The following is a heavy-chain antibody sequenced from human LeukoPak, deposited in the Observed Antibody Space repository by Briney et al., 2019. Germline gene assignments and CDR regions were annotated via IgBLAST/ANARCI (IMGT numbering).Heavy chain of an antibody. Sequence: GGSLRLSCEASKFTFSNYWMSWVRQAPGKGLEWVASIKDDGSQKNYVDSVRGRFTISRDNAKASLFLQMNSLSSADTAVYYCARRNAGTWWSFDSWGQGTLVTVSS. J-gene: IGHJ4*02. CDR1: KFTFSNYW. CDR3: ARRNAGTWWSFDS. V-gene: IGHV3-7*01. CDR2: IKDDGSQK. D-gene: IGHD2-15*01.